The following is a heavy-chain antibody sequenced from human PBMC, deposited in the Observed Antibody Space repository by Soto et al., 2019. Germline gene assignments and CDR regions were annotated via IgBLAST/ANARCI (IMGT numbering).Heavy chain of an antibody. D-gene: IGHD2-2*01. CDR2: IYTSGST. CDR1: GGSISSYY. CDR3: ARDGCSRTRCYENYGIDV. Sequence: QVQLQESGPGLVKPSETLSLTCTVSGGSISSYYWSWIRQPAGKGLEWIGRIYTSGSTNYNPSLKSRVAMSIDTSKNQFSLKLSSVTAADTAVYYWARDGCSRTRCYENYGIDVWGQGTTVTVSS. V-gene: IGHV4-4*07. J-gene: IGHJ6*02.